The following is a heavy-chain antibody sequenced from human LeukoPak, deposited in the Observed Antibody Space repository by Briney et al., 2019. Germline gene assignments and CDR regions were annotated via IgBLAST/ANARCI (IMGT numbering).Heavy chain of an antibody. CDR3: ARDQKVGATPYFGMDV. Sequence: PSETLSLTCTVSGGSISSDYWSWIRQSPGKGLEWIGYIYYSGGINYNPSLESRVTISVDRSKNQYSLKLNSVTPADTAVYYCARDQKVGATPYFGMDVWGQGTTVTVSS. V-gene: IGHV4-59*01. J-gene: IGHJ6*02. CDR1: GGSISSDY. CDR2: IYYSGGI. D-gene: IGHD1-26*01.